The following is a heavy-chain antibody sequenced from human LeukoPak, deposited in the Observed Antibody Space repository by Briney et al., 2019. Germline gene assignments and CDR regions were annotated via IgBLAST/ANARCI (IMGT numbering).Heavy chain of an antibody. CDR2: INPNSGGT. Sequence: ASVKVSCKASGGTFSSYAISWVRQAPGQGLEWMGWINPNSGGTNYAQKFQGWVTMTRDTSINTAYMELSRLRSDDTAVYYCARALRRYYDSSGYVPFDPWGQGTLVTVSS. D-gene: IGHD3-22*01. CDR3: ARALRRYYDSSGYVPFDP. J-gene: IGHJ5*02. CDR1: GGTFSSYA. V-gene: IGHV1-2*04.